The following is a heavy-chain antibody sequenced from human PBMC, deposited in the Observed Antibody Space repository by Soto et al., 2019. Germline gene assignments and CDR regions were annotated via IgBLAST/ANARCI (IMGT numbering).Heavy chain of an antibody. D-gene: IGHD1-26*01. CDR3: AKDPDSDFVVYLQH. V-gene: IGHV3-23*01. J-gene: IGHJ1*01. CDR1: GCTFSSYA. CDR2: ISGSGGST. Sequence: GGSLRLSCAASGCTFSSYAMSWVRQAPGKGLEWVSAISGSGGSTYYADSVKGRFTISRDNSKNTLYLQMNSLRAEDTAVYYCAKDPDSDFVVYLQHWGQGTLVTVSS.